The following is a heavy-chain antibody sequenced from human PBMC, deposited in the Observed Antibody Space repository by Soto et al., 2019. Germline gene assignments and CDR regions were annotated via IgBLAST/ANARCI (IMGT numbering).Heavy chain of an antibody. J-gene: IGHJ4*02. V-gene: IGHV4-34*01. CDR3: ARGLGRWGYYGSGSYFY. CDR1: GGSFSGYY. CDR2: INHSGST. Sequence: QVQLQQWGAGLLKPSETLSLTCAVYGGSFSGYYWSWIRQPPGKGLEWIGEINHSGSTNYNPSLKSRVTISVDTSKNQFSLKLSSVTAADTAVYYCARGLGRWGYYGSGSYFYWGQGTLVTVSS. D-gene: IGHD3-10*01.